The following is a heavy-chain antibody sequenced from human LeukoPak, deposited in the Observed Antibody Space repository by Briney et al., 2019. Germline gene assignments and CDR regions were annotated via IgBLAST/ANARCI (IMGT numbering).Heavy chain of an antibody. CDR3: ARGDSSTWAYFFDY. CDR1: GFTDSSSF. D-gene: IGHD3-22*01. Sequence: PGGSLRLSCATSGFTDSSSFMSWVRQAPGEGLEWVAIIYGGGTTFYADSVKGRFTISRDNSDHTLYLQMNTLRAEDAAVYYCARGDSSTWAYFFDYWGQGTLVAVSS. CDR2: IYGGGTT. J-gene: IGHJ4*02. V-gene: IGHV3-53*01.